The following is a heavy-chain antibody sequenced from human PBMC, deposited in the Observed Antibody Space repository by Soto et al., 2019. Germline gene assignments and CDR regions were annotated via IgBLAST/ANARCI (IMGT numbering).Heavy chain of an antibody. CDR2: IIPILGIA. D-gene: IGHD3-9*01. CDR3: ARSYDILTGYYNHWYFDL. V-gene: IGHV1-69*02. J-gene: IGHJ2*01. CDR1: GGTFSSYT. Sequence: QVQLVQSGAEVKKPGSSVKVSCKASGGTFSSYTISWVRQAPGQGLEWMGRIIPILGIANYAQKFQGRVTITADKSTSTAYMEPSSLRSEDTAVYYCARSYDILTGYYNHWYFDLWGRGTLVTVSS.